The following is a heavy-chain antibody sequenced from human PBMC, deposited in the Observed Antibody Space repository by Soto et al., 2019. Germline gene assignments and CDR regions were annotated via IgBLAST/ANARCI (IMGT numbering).Heavy chain of an antibody. CDR3: AREGPPGFGCSGANCYSGSMDV. D-gene: IGHD2-15*01. CDR1: GFSFSKYA. CDR2: ISCDDGRNK. Sequence: QVQLVESGGGVVQPGRSLRPSCAASGFSFSKYAMHWVRQAPGKGLEWVAVISCDDGRNKYYADSVKGRFTISRDNSKNTLYVQMNSLRGEDTAVYYCAREGPPGFGCSGANCYSGSMDVWGQGITVTVSS. V-gene: IGHV3-30*04. J-gene: IGHJ6*02.